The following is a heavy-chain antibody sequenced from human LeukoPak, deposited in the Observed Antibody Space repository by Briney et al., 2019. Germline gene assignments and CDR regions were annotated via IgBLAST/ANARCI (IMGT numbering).Heavy chain of an antibody. Sequence: GGSLRLSCTASGFAFSGYSMNWIRQAPGKGLEWVSSFGTRSTSVYHAGSVKGRFAISRDNAKNSLYLQMNSLRAEDTALYYCAREVSEGFDFWGQGTLVTVSS. CDR3: AREVSEGFDF. J-gene: IGHJ4*02. CDR2: FGTRSTSV. V-gene: IGHV3-21*01. CDR1: GFAFSGYS. D-gene: IGHD3-22*01.